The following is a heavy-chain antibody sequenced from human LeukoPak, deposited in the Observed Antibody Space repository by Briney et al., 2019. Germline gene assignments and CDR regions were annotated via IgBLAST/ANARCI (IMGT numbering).Heavy chain of an antibody. V-gene: IGHV1-46*01. J-gene: IGHJ5*02. Sequence: GASVKVSCKASGYTFTSYYMHWVRQAPGQGLEWMGIINPSGGSTSYAQKFQGRVTMTRDMSTSTVYMELSRLRSDDTAVYYCARDCTNGVCYWFDPWGQGTLVTVSS. CDR1: GYTFTSYY. CDR3: ARDCTNGVCYWFDP. CDR2: INPSGGST. D-gene: IGHD2-8*01.